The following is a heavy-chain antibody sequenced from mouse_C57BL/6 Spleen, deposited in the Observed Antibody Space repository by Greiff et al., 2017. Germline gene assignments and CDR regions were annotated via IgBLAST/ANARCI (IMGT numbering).Heavy chain of an antibody. Sequence: VKLQESGAELVKPGASVKISCKASGYAFSSYWMNWVKQRPGKGLEWIGQIYPGDGDTNYNGKFKGKATLTADKSSSTAYMQLSSLTSEDSAVYFCARRGYGSSYAMDYWGQGTSVTVSS. CDR2: IYPGDGDT. V-gene: IGHV1-80*01. J-gene: IGHJ4*01. CDR3: ARRGYGSSYAMDY. D-gene: IGHD1-1*01. CDR1: GYAFSSYW.